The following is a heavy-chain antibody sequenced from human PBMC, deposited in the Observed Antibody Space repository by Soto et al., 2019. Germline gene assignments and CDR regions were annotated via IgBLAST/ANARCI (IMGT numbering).Heavy chain of an antibody. Sequence: PGGSLRLSCAASGFTFTTYAMSWVRQAPGKGLEWVSEISGSGGSTYYADSVKGRFTISGDNSENALYLQMNSLRAEDTAVYYCARRSGGSSDPFYYWGQGTLVTVSS. V-gene: IGHV3-23*01. CDR3: ARRSGGSSDPFYY. CDR2: ISGSGGST. CDR1: GFTFTTYA. D-gene: IGHD3-3*01. J-gene: IGHJ4*02.